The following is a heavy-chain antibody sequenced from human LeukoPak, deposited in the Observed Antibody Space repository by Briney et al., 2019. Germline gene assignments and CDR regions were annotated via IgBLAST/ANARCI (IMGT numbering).Heavy chain of an antibody. CDR2: IYPGDSDT. CDR1: GYSFTSYW. J-gene: IGHJ4*02. Sequence: GESLKISCKGSGYSFTSYWIGWVRQMPGKGLEWMGIIYPGDSDTKYSPSFQGHVTISADKSISTAYLQWSSLKASDTAMYYCARPYSTGWYYFDYWGQGTLVTVSS. V-gene: IGHV5-51*01. CDR3: ARPYSTGWYYFDY. D-gene: IGHD6-19*01.